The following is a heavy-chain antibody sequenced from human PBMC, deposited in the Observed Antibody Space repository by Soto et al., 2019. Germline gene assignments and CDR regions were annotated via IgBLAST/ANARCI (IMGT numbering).Heavy chain of an antibody. CDR2: IIPIFGTA. CDR1: GGTFSSYA. Sequence: ASVKVSCKASGGTFSSYAISWVRQAPGQGLEWMGGIIPIFGTANYAQKFQGRVTITADESTSTAYMELSSLSSEDTAVYYCARGYCSSTSCTPPYYYYFVLDVWGQGTTLT. V-gene: IGHV1-69*13. J-gene: IGHJ6*02. D-gene: IGHD2-2*01. CDR3: ARGYCSSTSCTPPYYYYFVLDV.